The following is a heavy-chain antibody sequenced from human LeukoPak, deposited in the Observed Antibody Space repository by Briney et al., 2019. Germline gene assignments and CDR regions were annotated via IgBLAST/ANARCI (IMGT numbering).Heavy chain of an antibody. J-gene: IGHJ6*04. Sequence: PSETLSLTCAVYGGSFSGYCWSWIRQPPGKGLEWIGEINHSGSTNYNPSLKSRVTISVDTSKNQFSLKLSSVTAADTAVYYCARFVRHCSSTSCYYYYGMDAWGKGTTVTVSS. CDR1: GGSFSGYC. V-gene: IGHV4-34*01. CDR2: INHSGST. CDR3: ARFVRHCSSTSCYYYYGMDA. D-gene: IGHD2-2*01.